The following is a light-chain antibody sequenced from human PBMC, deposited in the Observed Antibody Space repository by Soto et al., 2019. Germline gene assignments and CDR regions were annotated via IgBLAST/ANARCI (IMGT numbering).Light chain of an antibody. CDR1: QSVSSSY. J-gene: IGKJ4*01. CDR3: QQYGRSPLP. Sequence: EIVVTQSPGTLSLSPGERATLSCRASQSVSSSYFAWYQQKPGQAPSLFIYGASSMDTGIPDRFSGSGSGTDFTLTISRLEPEDFAVYYCQQYGRSPLPFGGGTKWEIK. CDR2: GAS. V-gene: IGKV3-20*01.